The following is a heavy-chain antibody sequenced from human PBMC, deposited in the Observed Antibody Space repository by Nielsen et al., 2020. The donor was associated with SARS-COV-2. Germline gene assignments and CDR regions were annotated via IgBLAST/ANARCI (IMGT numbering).Heavy chain of an antibody. V-gene: IGHV3-21*01. J-gene: IGHJ6*02. CDR2: ISSSSSYI. CDR3: ASPFGVVIPAHYYYGMDV. D-gene: IGHD3-3*01. Sequence: VRQPPGKGLEWVSSISSSSSYIYYADSVKGRFTISRDNAKNSLYLQMNSLRAEDTAVYYCASPFGVVIPAHYYYGMDVWGQGTTVTVSS.